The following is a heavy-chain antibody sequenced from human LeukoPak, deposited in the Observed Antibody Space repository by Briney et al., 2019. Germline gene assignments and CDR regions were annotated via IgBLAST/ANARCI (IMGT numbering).Heavy chain of an antibody. V-gene: IGHV3-23*01. Sequence: GGSLRLSCAASGFTFSSYAMSWVRQAPGKGLEWVSAISGSGGSTYYADSVKGRFTISRDNSKNTLYLQMSSLRAEDTAVYYCAKSLRSTRQFDYWGQGTLVTVSS. CDR1: GFTFSSYA. CDR2: ISGSGGST. D-gene: IGHD5/OR15-5a*01. J-gene: IGHJ4*02. CDR3: AKSLRSTRQFDY.